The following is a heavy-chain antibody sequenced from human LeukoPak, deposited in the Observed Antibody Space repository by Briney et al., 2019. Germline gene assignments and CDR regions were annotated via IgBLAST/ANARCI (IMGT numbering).Heavy chain of an antibody. D-gene: IGHD5-24*01. CDR3: AKVPDGSPRGYWYFDL. Sequence: GGSLRLSCVASGFTFSGYALSWVRQAPGKGLEWVSTISASGGSTYYADSVKGRFSISRDNSKNTLYVQMHSLRAEDTAVYYCAKVPDGSPRGYWYFDLWGCGTLITVSS. CDR2: ISASGGST. CDR1: GFTFSGYA. V-gene: IGHV3-23*01. J-gene: IGHJ2*01.